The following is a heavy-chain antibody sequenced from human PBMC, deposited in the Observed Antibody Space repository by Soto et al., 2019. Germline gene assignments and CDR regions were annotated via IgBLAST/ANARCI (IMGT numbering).Heavy chain of an antibody. CDR3: ARSPLERRTPEYYYGMDV. D-gene: IGHD1-1*01. Sequence: SGPTLVNPTETLTLTCTVSGFSLSNARMGVSWIRQPPGKALEWLAHIFSNDEKSYSTSLKSRLTISKDTSKSQVVLTMTNMDPVDTATYYCARSPLERRTPEYYYGMDVWGQGTAVTVSS. J-gene: IGHJ6*02. CDR2: IFSNDEK. CDR1: GFSLSNARMG. V-gene: IGHV2-26*01.